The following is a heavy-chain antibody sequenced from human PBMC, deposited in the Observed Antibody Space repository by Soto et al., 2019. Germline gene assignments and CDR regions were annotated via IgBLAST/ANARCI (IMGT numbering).Heavy chain of an antibody. CDR2: ISAYNGNT. J-gene: IGHJ4*02. D-gene: IGHD2-15*01. V-gene: IGHV1-18*01. Sequence: GASVKVSCKASGYTFTSYGISWVRQAPGQGLEWMGWISAYNGNTNYAQKLQGRVTMTTDTSTSTAYMELRSLRSDDTAVYYCARDYDPLVVVAAPPFDYWGQGTLVTVFS. CDR3: ARDYDPLVVVAAPPFDY. CDR1: GYTFTSYG.